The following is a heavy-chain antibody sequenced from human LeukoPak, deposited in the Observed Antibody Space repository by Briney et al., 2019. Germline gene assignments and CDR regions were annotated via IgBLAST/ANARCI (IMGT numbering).Heavy chain of an antibody. CDR3: ARDVADGEQQLFYYYYYMDV. Sequence: GGSLRLSCAASGFTFSSYGMNWVRQAPGKGLEWVAVISYDGSNKYYADSVKGRFTISRDNSKNTLYLQMNRLRAEDTAVYYCARDVADGEQQLFYYYYYMDVWGKGTTVTVSS. V-gene: IGHV3-30*03. CDR2: ISYDGSNK. CDR1: GFTFSSYG. D-gene: IGHD6-13*01. J-gene: IGHJ6*03.